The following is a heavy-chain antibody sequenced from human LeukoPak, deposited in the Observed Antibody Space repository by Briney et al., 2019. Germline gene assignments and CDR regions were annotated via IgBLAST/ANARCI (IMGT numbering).Heavy chain of an antibody. CDR1: GFTFSSYG. J-gene: IGHJ4*02. D-gene: IGHD3-10*01. V-gene: IGHV3-30*18. Sequence: GGSLRLSCAASGFTFSSYGMHWVRQAPGKGLEWVAVISYDGSNKYYADSVKGRFTISRDNSKNTLYLQMNSLRAEDTAVYFCAKDSSTTWFGGDSKWGQGTLVTVSS. CDR2: ISYDGSNK. CDR3: AKDSSTTWFGGDSK.